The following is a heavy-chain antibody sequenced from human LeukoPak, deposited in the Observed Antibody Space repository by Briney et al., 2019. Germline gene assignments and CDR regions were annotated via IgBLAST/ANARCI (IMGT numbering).Heavy chain of an antibody. J-gene: IGHJ4*02. V-gene: IGHV4-34*01. CDR1: GGSFSGYY. CDR3: ARDVINEAAGQPGADY. CDR2: INHSGST. Sequence: SETLSLTCAVYGGSFSGYYWSWIRQPPGKGLEWIGEINHSGSTNYNPSLKSRVTISVDTSKNQFSLKLSSVTAADTAVYYCARDVINEAAGQPGADYWGQGTLVTVSS. D-gene: IGHD6-13*01.